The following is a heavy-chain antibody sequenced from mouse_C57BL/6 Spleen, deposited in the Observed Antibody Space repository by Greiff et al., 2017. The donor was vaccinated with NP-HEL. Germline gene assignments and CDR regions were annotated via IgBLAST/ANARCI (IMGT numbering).Heavy chain of an antibody. Sequence: EVQLVESGGGLVKPGGSLKLSCAASGFTFSSYTMSWVRQTPEKRLEWVATISGGGGNTYYPDSVKGRFTISRDNAKNTLYLQMSSLRSEDTALYYCARTFTTVVAYDYWGQGTTLTVSS. CDR1: GFTFSSYT. D-gene: IGHD1-1*01. CDR2: ISGGGGNT. V-gene: IGHV5-9*01. J-gene: IGHJ2*01. CDR3: ARTFTTVVAYDY.